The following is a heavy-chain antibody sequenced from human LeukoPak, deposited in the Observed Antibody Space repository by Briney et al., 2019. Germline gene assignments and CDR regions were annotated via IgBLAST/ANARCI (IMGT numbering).Heavy chain of an antibody. CDR3: ASRCAYCGGDVFDY. D-gene: IGHD2-21*02. J-gene: IGHJ4*02. CDR2: IYPGDSDT. Sequence: GESLKISCEASGYSFATYWIGWVRQTPGKGLEWMGMIYPGDSDTRCSPSFQGQVTISADKSITTAYLQWSSLTASDTAMYYCASRCAYCGGDVFDYWGQGTLVTVSS. CDR1: GYSFATYW. V-gene: IGHV5-51*01.